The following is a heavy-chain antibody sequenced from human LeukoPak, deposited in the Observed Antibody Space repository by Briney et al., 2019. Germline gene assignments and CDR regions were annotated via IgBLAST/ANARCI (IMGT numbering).Heavy chain of an antibody. J-gene: IGHJ4*02. CDR1: GFPFSSYG. V-gene: IGHV3-43*02. Sequence: PGGSLRLSCAASGFPFSSYGMNWVRQAPGKGLEWVSLISGDGGSTYYADSVKGRFTISRDNSKNSLYLQMNSLRTEDTALYYCAKDIKVGATVVTRLVYWGQGTLVTVSS. D-gene: IGHD4-23*01. CDR2: ISGDGGST. CDR3: AKDIKVGATVVTRLVY.